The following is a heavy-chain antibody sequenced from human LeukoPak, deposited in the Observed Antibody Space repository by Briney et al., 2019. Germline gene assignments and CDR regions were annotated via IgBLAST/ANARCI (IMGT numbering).Heavy chain of an antibody. Sequence: ASVTVSCKASGYTFTDYTMHWLRQAPGQRLDWMGWINGGSGNTKYSPEFQGRVTIARDTSASTAYMELSSLRSEDTAVYYCANPRYDSSGYYYVDWGQGTLVTVSS. CDR2: INGGSGNT. CDR3: ANPRYDSSGYYYVD. CDR1: GYTFTDYT. J-gene: IGHJ4*02. D-gene: IGHD3-22*01. V-gene: IGHV1-3*01.